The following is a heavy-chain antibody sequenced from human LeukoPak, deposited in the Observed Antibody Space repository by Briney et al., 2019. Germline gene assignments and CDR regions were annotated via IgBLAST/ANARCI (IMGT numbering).Heavy chain of an antibody. D-gene: IGHD1-26*01. V-gene: IGHV4-59*08. J-gene: IGHJ4*02. CDR3: ARLVLGATAYFDC. Sequence: SETLSLTCTVSGGSISSYNWTWIRQPPGKGLEWIGYIHYSGSTNYNPSLKNRVTISVDKSKNQFSLKLSSVTAADTAVYYCARLVLGATAYFDCWGQGTLVTVSS. CDR2: IHYSGST. CDR1: GGSISSYN.